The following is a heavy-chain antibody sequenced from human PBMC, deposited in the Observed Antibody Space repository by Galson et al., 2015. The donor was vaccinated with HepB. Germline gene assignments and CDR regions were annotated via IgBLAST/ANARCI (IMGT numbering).Heavy chain of an antibody. J-gene: IGHJ4*02. V-gene: IGHV3-11*01. CDR3: AKDWDEYYYGSGSYFDY. CDR1: GFTFSDYY. D-gene: IGHD3-10*01. CDR2: ISSSGSTI. Sequence: SLRLSCAASGFTFSDYYMSWIRQAPGKGLEWVSYISSSGSTIYYADSVKGRFTISRDNAKNSLYLQMNSQRAEDTAVYYCAKDWDEYYYGSGSYFDYWGQGTLVTVSS.